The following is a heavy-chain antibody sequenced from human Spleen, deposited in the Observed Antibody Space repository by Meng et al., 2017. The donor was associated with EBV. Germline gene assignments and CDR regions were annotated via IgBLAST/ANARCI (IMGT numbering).Heavy chain of an antibody. CDR1: GVTLSSYA. CDR3: AKVVVVTAISPLLKRTGWFDP. D-gene: IGHD2-21*02. J-gene: IGHJ5*02. V-gene: IGHV3-23*01. CDR2: ISGSGGST. Sequence: EVQLLESGGGLVQPGGCVRLSCAASGVTLSSYAMSWVRQAPGKGLEWVSAISGSGGSTYYADSVKGRFTISRDNSKNTLYLQMNSLRAEDTAVYYCAKVVVVTAISPLLKRTGWFDPWGQGTLVTVSS.